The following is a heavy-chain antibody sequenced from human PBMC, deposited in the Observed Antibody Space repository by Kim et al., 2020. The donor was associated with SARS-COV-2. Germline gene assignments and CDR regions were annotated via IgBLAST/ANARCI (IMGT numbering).Heavy chain of an antibody. V-gene: IGHV4-61*02. CDR1: GGSISSGSYY. CDR3: ARGLVTMVRGYDY. J-gene: IGHJ4*02. CDR2: IYTSGST. D-gene: IGHD3-10*01. Sequence: SETLSLTCTVSGGSISSGSYYWSWIRQPAGKGLEWIGRIYTSGSTNYNPSLKSRVTISVDTSKNQFSLKLSSVTAADTAVYYCARGLVTMVRGYDYWGQGTLVTVSS.